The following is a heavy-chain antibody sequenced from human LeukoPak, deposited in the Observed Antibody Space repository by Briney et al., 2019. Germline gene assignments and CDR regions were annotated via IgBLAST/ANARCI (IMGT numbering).Heavy chain of an antibody. CDR3: AGNDILTGYYRFDY. D-gene: IGHD3-9*01. CDR2: IYYTGST. CDR1: GGSISGYY. J-gene: IGHJ4*02. Sequence: SETLSLTCTVSGGSISGYYWSWIRQPPGKGLEWIGYIYYTGSTNYNPSLKNRVTISVDTSKNQFSLKLSSVTAADTAVYYCAGNDILTGYYRFDYWGQGTLVTVSS. V-gene: IGHV4-59*01.